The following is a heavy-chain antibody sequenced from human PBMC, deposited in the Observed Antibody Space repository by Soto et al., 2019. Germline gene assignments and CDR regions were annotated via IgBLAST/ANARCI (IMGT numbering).Heavy chain of an antibody. CDR1: GYTFTSYG. J-gene: IGHJ5*02. V-gene: IGHV1-18*01. Sequence: ASVKVSCKASGYTFTSYGISWVRQAPGQGLEWMGWISAYNGNTNYAQKLQGRVTMTTDTSTSTAYMELRSLRSDDTAVYYCARDRGSYYDSSGFRNWFDPWGQGTLVTVSS. CDR3: ARDRGSYYDSSGFRNWFDP. D-gene: IGHD3-22*01. CDR2: ISAYNGNT.